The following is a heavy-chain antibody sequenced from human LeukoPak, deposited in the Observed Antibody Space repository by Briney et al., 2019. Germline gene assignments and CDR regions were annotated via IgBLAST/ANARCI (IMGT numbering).Heavy chain of an antibody. J-gene: IGHJ3*01. Sequence: PGGSLRLSCAASGFTFTDYAFHWVCQAPGKGQEWVTIISYSGESYADSVRCRFAISRDNSKNTVYLQMDSLRADDTAMYYCARNHFNQKVFDVWGQGTMVTVSS. CDR3: ARNHFNQKVFDV. CDR1: GFTFTDYA. V-gene: IGHV3-30*01. CDR2: ISYSGE. D-gene: IGHD1-14*01.